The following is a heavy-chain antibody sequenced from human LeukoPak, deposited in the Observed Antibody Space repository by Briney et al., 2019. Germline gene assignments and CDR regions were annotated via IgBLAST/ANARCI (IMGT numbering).Heavy chain of an antibody. D-gene: IGHD3-22*01. J-gene: IGHJ4*02. CDR2: INHSGST. CDR3: ARDSGWGYYDSSGYYPKGNYFDY. CDR1: GGSFSGYY. V-gene: IGHV4-34*01. Sequence: SETLSLTCAVYGGSFSGYYWSWIRQPPGKGLEWIGEINHSGSTNYNPSLKSRVTISVDTSKNQFSLKLSSVTAADTAVYYCARDSGWGYYDSSGYYPKGNYFDYWGQGTLVTVSS.